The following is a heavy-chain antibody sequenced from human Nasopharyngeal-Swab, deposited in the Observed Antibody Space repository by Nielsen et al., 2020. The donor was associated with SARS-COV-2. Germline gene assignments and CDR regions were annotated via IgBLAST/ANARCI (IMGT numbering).Heavy chain of an antibody. CDR1: GFTVSSNY. Sequence: GESLKISCAASGFTVSSNYMSWVRQAPGKGLEWVSVIYSGGSTYDADSVKGRFTISRDNSKNTLYLQMNSLRAEDTAVYYCARDGSSGYYSSTGGADYWGQGTLVIVSS. D-gene: IGHD3-3*01. CDR2: IYSGGST. V-gene: IGHV3-53*01. J-gene: IGHJ4*02. CDR3: ARDGSSGYYSSTGGADY.